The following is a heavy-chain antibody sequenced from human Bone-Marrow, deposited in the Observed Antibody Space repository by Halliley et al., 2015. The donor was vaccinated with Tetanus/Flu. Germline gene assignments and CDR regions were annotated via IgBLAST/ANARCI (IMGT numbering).Heavy chain of an antibody. CDR2: SYNGGGP. CDR3: ARDGTVVGGYNNWFDP. J-gene: IGHJ5*02. CDR1: GDSISRYY. Sequence: TLSLTCSASGDSISRYYWSWIRQSPGKGLEWIGYSYNGGGPNYKPTLKSRGPVSLDRSKNQVSLKLNSVTAADPAVYYCARDGTVVGGYNNWFDPWGQGMLVTVSS. V-gene: IGHV4-59*13. D-gene: IGHD1-26*01.